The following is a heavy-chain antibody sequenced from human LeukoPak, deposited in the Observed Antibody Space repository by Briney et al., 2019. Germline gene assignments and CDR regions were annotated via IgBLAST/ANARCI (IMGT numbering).Heavy chain of an antibody. CDR3: AKVMAPHPTGGDY. Sequence: PGRSLRLSCAASGFTFDDYAMHWVRQAPGKGLEWVSGINWNSGSKGYADSVKGRFTISRDNAKNSLYLQMHSLRAEDTALYYCAKVMAPHPTGGDYWGQGTLVTVSS. CDR2: INWNSGSK. D-gene: IGHD4-11*01. CDR1: GFTFDDYA. J-gene: IGHJ4*02. V-gene: IGHV3-9*01.